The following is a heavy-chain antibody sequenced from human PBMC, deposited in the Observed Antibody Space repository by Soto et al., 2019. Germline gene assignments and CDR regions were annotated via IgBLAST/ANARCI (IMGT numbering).Heavy chain of an antibody. J-gene: IGHJ6*02. V-gene: IGHV3-30*18. CDR2: ISYDGSNK. CDR3: AKDLGSGKPYYYYAMDG. D-gene: IGHD3-10*01. Sequence: QVQLVESGGGVVQPGRSLRLSCAASGFIFSRYGMHWVRQAPGKGLEWVAVISYDGSNKYYAESVKGRFIISRDKSENTLYLQMNSLRAEDTAVYYCAKDLGSGKPYYYYAMDGWGQGTTVTVSS. CDR1: GFIFSRYG.